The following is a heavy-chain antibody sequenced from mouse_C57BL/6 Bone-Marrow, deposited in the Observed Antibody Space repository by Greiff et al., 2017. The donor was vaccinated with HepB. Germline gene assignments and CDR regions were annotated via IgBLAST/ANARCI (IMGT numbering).Heavy chain of an antibody. CDR1: GFTFSDYY. Sequence: EVQLQESEGGLVQPGSSMKLSCTASGFTFSDYYMAWVRQVPEKGLEWVANINYDGSSTYYLDSLKSRFIISRDNAKNILYLQMSSLKSEDTATYYCARDVLRWYFDVWGTGTTVTVSS. CDR3: ARDVLRWYFDV. J-gene: IGHJ1*03. V-gene: IGHV5-16*01. CDR2: INYDGSST. D-gene: IGHD1-1*01.